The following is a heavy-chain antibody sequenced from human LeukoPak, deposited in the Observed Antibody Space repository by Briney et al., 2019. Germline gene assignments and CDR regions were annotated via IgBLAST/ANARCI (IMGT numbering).Heavy chain of an antibody. CDR1: GFTFSNYG. V-gene: IGHV3-23*01. Sequence: GGSLRLSCAASGFTFSNYGLSWVRQAPGKGLEWVSGITGSGGSTYYADSVKGRFTISRDNSKNTLYLQMNSLRAEDTALYYCARHRTASDYWGQGTLVTVSS. D-gene: IGHD3-16*02. J-gene: IGHJ4*02. CDR3: ARHRTASDY. CDR2: ITGSGGST.